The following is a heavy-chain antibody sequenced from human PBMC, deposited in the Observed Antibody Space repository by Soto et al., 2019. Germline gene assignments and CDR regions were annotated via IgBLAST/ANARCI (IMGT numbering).Heavy chain of an antibody. Sequence: PSETLSLTCSVSGGSISNNNYHWGWIRQPPGKGLEWMGSIYYRGNTYYNPSLRSRITISVDTSRNQFSLALSSVTAADTAVYFCARLRGCCPADFWGQGTLVTVCS. CDR2: IYYRGNT. CDR3: ARLRGCCPADF. V-gene: IGHV4-39*01. J-gene: IGHJ4*02. D-gene: IGHD3-16*01. CDR1: GGSISNNNYH.